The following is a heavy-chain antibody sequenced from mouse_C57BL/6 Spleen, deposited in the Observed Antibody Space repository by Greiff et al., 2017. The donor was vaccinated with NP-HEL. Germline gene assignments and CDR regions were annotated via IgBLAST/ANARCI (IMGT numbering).Heavy chain of an antibody. D-gene: IGHD1-1*01. Sequence: QVQLQQSGAELARPGASVKLSCKASGYTFTSYGISWVKQRTGQGLEWIGEIYPRSGNTYYNEKFKGKAKLTADKSSSTAYMELRSLTSEDSAVYFCARDYGSSYYFDYWGQGTTLTVSS. J-gene: IGHJ2*01. CDR2: IYPRSGNT. CDR1: GYTFTSYG. CDR3: ARDYGSSYYFDY. V-gene: IGHV1-81*01.